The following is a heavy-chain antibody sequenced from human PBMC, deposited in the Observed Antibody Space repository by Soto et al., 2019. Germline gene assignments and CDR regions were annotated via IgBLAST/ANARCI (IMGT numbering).Heavy chain of an antibody. V-gene: IGHV4-34*01. J-gene: IGHJ4*02. CDR1: GGSFSDNY. D-gene: IGHD3-10*01. CDR2: ISPSGTT. Sequence: QVQLQQWGAGLLKPSETLSLTCAVYGGSFSDNYWTWFRQPPGKGLEWIGEISPSGTTKYIPSLMSRVTISADTSKKHFSLKVTSVPAADTAVYYCVTSLWFGTQPEIWRQGTLVTVSS. CDR3: VTSLWFGTQPEI.